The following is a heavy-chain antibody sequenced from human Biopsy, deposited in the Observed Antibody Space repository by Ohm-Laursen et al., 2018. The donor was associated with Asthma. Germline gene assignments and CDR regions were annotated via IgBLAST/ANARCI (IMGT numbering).Heavy chain of an antibody. J-gene: IGHJ4*02. CDR1: GYTFRSYG. Sequence: GASVKVSCKTSGYTFRSYGVSWVRQAPGQGLEWMGWISPFTGDTHFGQKFQGRVTMTTDKSTDTAYMELRSLRSDDTAVYYCARHPYNFGGFDYWGQGSPVLVSS. V-gene: IGHV1-18*04. CDR3: ARHPYNFGGFDY. D-gene: IGHD5-24*01. CDR2: ISPFTGDT.